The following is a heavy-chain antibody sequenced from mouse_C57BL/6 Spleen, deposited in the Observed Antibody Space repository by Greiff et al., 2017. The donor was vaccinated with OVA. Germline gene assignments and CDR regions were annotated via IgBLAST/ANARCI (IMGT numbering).Heavy chain of an antibody. V-gene: IGHV1-52*01. CDR3: AREVAWYFDV. CDR1: GYTFTSYW. Sequence: QVQLQQPGAELVRPGSPVKLSCKASGYTFTSYWMHWVKQRPIQGLEWIGNIDPSDSETHYNQKFKDKATLTVDKSSSTAYMQLSSLTSEDSAVYYCAREVAWYFDVWGTGTTVTVSS. CDR2: IDPSDSET. J-gene: IGHJ1*03.